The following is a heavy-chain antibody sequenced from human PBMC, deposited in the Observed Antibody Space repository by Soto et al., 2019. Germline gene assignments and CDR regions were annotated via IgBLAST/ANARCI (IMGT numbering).Heavy chain of an antibody. CDR2: IYYSGST. V-gene: IGHV4-59*01. CDR3: ATSHSSGWYAY. CDR1: GGSISSYY. D-gene: IGHD6-19*01. J-gene: IGHJ4*02. Sequence: SETLSLTCTVSGGSISSYYWSWIRQPPGKGLEWIGYIYYSGSTNYNPSLKSRVTISVDTSKNQFSLKLSSVTAADTAVYYCATSHSSGWYAYWGQGTLVTVSS.